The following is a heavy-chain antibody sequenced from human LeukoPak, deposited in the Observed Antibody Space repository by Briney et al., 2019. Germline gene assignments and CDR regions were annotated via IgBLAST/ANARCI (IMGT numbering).Heavy chain of an antibody. V-gene: IGHV4-34*01. CDR1: GGSFSGYY. J-gene: IGHJ4*02. CDR2: INHSGST. CDR3: ARDGSSRTFDY. Sequence: SETLSLTCAVYGGSFSGYYWSWIRQPPGKGLEWIGEINHSGSTNYNPSLKSRVTISVDTSKNQFSLKLSSVTAADTAVYYCARDGSSRTFDYWGQGTLVTASS. D-gene: IGHD6-13*01.